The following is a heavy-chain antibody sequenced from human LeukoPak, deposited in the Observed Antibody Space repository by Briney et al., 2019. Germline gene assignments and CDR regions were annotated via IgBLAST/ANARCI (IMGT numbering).Heavy chain of an antibody. V-gene: IGHV3-33*01. D-gene: IGHD1-26*01. Sequence: GGSLRICCAASGFTFSTYGMHWVRQSLCKGLEWVALTWYDGSNKNYADSVKGRFTISRDNSENTLYLQMNSLRGEDTAVYYCARGGLTIAEATTSWYLDYWGQGTLVTVSS. CDR3: ARGGLTIAEATTSWYLDY. CDR2: TWYDGSNK. J-gene: IGHJ4*02. CDR1: GFTFSTYG.